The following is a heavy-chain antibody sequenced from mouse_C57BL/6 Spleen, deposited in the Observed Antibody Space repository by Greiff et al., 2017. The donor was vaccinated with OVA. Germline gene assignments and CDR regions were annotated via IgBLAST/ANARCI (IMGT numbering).Heavy chain of an antibody. V-gene: IGHV1-50*01. Sequence: QVQLQQPGAELVKPGASVKLSCKASGYTFTSYWMQWVKQRPGQGLEWIGEIDPSDSYTNYNQKFKGKATLTVDTSSSTAYMQLSSLTSADSAVYYCARLGGSSYGYWGQGTTLTVSS. CDR3: ARLGGSSYGY. CDR1: GYTFTSYW. CDR2: IDPSDSYT. D-gene: IGHD1-1*01. J-gene: IGHJ2*01.